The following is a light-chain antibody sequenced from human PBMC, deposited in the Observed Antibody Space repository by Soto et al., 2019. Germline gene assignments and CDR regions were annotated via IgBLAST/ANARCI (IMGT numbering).Light chain of an antibody. CDR3: PQYDNLPPYT. V-gene: IGKV1-33*01. CDR1: QDISNY. CDR2: DAS. Sequence: DIQMTQSPSSLSASVGDRVTITCQASQDISNYLNWYQQKPGKAPKLLIYDASNLETGVASRFSGSGSGTDSTFPISSLQPEDIAAYYCPQYDNLPPYTFGQGTKLEIK. J-gene: IGKJ2*01.